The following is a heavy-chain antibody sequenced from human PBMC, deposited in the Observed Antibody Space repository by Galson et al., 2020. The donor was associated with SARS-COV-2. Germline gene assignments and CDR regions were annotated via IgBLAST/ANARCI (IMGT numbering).Heavy chain of an antibody. D-gene: IGHD1-26*01. CDR1: GYTFTDYY. V-gene: IGHV1-2*02. CDR2: ISPNRGDT. J-gene: IGHJ4*02. Sequence: ASVKVSCMTSGYTFTDYYMHWVRQAPGQGLEWVGWISPNRGDTNYAQKFQGRVTVTRDTSISTVYMELSRLRSDDTAVYYCAKDWLRGGLAVGSGSLDDWGQESLVTVSS. CDR3: AKDWLRGGLAVGSGSLDD.